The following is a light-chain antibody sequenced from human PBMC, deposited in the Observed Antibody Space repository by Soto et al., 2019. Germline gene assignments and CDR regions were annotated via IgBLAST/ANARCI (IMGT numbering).Light chain of an antibody. Sequence: QSALTQPPSVSGSPGQSVTISCTGTSSDVGGFNRVSWYQQAPRTAPKVIIFDVSNRPSGFPARFSGSKSGNKASLTISGLQAEGDSDFYCSPVTTSNPGKFGGGTKLTVL. CDR1: SSDVGGFNR. CDR3: SPVTTSNPGK. J-gene: IGLJ2*01. CDR2: DVS. V-gene: IGLV2-18*02.